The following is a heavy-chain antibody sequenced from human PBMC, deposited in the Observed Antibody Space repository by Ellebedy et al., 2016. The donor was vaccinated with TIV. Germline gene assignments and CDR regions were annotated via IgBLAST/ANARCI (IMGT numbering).Heavy chain of an antibody. CDR3: AKDHRLRSVDGFGYWPLDY. CDR2: INDDGSST. V-gene: IGHV3-74*01. J-gene: IGHJ4*02. Sequence: GESLKISCAASGFTFSSYWMHWVRQAPGKGLVWVSRINDDGSSTSYAESVKGRFTVSRDNAKNTLYLQMNSLRAEDTALYYCAKDHRLRSVDGFGYWPLDYWGQGTLVTVSS. D-gene: IGHD3-22*01. CDR1: GFTFSSYW.